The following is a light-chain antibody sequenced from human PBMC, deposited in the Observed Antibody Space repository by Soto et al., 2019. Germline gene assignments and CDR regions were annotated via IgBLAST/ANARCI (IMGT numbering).Light chain of an antibody. J-gene: IGKJ1*01. CDR2: DAS. Sequence: EIVLTQSPATLSLSPGERVTLSCRASQSVSNYLAWYQQKPGQAPRLLIYDASNRVTGIPARFSGSGSGTYFTLTISSLEPEDFAVYYCQQRSNWPWTFGQGTKVEIK. CDR1: QSVSNY. CDR3: QQRSNWPWT. V-gene: IGKV3-11*01.